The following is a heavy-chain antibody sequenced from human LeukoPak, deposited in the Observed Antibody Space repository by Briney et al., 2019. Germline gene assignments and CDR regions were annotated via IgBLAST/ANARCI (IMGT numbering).Heavy chain of an antibody. CDR2: ISSSGSTI. V-gene: IGHV3-48*03. CDR1: GFTFSSYE. J-gene: IGHJ4*02. D-gene: IGHD2/OR15-2a*01. CDR3: AREAKYGPFFDY. Sequence: GGSLRLSCAASGFTFSSYEMNWVRQAPGKGLEWVSYISSSGSTIYHADSVKGRFTISRDNAKNSLYLQMNSLRAEDTAVYYCAREAKYGPFFDYWGQGTLVTVSS.